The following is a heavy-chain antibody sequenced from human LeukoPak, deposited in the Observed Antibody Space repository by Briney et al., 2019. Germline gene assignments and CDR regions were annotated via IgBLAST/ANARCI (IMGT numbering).Heavy chain of an antibody. D-gene: IGHD3-22*01. CDR1: GYTFTSYG. V-gene: IGHV1-18*01. CDR3: ARDRYYYDSSGLVDY. J-gene: IGHJ4*01. Sequence: GASVKVSCKASGYTFTSYGISWVRQAPGQGLEWMGWISAYNGNTNYAQKLQGRVTMTTDTSTSTAYMELRSLRSDDTAVYYCARDRYYYDSSGLVDYWGQGTLVTVSP. CDR2: ISAYNGNT.